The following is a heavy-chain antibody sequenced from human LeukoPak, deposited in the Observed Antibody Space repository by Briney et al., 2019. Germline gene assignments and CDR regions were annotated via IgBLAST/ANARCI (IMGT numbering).Heavy chain of an antibody. V-gene: IGHV3-53*01. Sequence: PGGSLRLSCAASGFIVSSNYMSWVRQAPGKGLEWVSVIYSGGSTYYADSVKGRFTISRDNSKNTLYLQMNSLRAEDTAVYYCAINYYGSGSYYHYWGQGTLVTVSS. CDR3: AINYYGSGSYYHY. CDR1: GFIVSSNY. CDR2: IYSGGST. D-gene: IGHD3-10*01. J-gene: IGHJ4*02.